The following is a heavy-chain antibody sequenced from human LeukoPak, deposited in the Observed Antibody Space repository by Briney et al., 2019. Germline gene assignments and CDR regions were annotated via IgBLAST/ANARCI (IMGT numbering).Heavy chain of an antibody. CDR3: ARDPSFRYYDSSGLPFDY. CDR1: GYTFTSYA. V-gene: IGHV7-4-1*02. Sequence: ASVKVSCKASGYTFTSYAMNWVRQAPGQGLEWMGWINTNTGNPTYAQGFTGRFVFSLDTSVSTAYLQISSLKAEDTAVYYCARDPSFRYYDSSGLPFDYWGQGTLVTVSS. J-gene: IGHJ4*02. CDR2: INTNTGNP. D-gene: IGHD3-22*01.